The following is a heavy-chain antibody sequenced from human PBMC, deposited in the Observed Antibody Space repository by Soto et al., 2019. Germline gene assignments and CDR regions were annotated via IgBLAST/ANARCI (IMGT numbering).Heavy chain of an antibody. Sequence: QVQLVESGGGVVQPGRSLRLSCAASGFTFSSYGMHWVRQAPGKGLEWVAGIWYDGSNKYYADSVKGRFTISRDNSKNTLYLQMNSLRAEDTAVYYCARRTSSYDILTGYTHDAFDIWGQGTMVTVSS. D-gene: IGHD3-9*01. CDR1: GFTFSSYG. V-gene: IGHV3-33*01. J-gene: IGHJ3*02. CDR3: ARRTSSYDILTGYTHDAFDI. CDR2: IWYDGSNK.